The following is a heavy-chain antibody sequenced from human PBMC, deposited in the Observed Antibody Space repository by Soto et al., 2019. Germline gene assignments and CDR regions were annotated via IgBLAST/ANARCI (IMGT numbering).Heavy chain of an antibody. V-gene: IGHV3-33*01. CDR2: IWYDGSNK. CDR1: GFTFSSYG. D-gene: IGHD3-3*01. CDR3: ARDPGTAADYDFWSGYYFAY. Sequence: QVQLVESGGGVVQPGRSLRLSCAASGFTFSSYGMHWVRQAPGKGLEWVAVIWYDGSNKYYADSVKGRFTISRDNSKNTLYLQMNSLRAEDTAVYYCARDPGTAADYDFWSGYYFAYWGQGTLVTVSS. J-gene: IGHJ4*02.